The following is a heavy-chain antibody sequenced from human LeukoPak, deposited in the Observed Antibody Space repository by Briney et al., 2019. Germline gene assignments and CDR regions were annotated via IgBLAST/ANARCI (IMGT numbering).Heavy chain of an antibody. J-gene: IGHJ5*02. CDR3: ARRASQGFDP. V-gene: IGHV4-34*01. CDR2: INHSGST. D-gene: IGHD2-2*01. Sequence: SETLSLTCAVYGGSFSGYYWSWIRQPPGKGLEWIGEINHSGSTNYNPSLKSRVTISVDTSKNQFSLKLSSVTAADTAVYYCARRASQGFDPWGQGTLVTVSS. CDR1: GGSFSGYY.